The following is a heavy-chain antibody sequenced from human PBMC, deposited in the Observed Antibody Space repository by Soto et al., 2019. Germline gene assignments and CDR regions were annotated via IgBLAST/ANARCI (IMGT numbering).Heavy chain of an antibody. CDR2: INHSGST. J-gene: IGHJ6*03. CDR3: ARGERLYCSGGSCYPPYSYYYMDV. CDR1: GGSFSGYY. V-gene: IGHV4-34*01. Sequence: SETLSLTCAVYGGSFSGYYWSWIRQPPGKGLEWIGEINHSGSTNYNPSLKSRVTISVDTSKNQFSLKLSSVTAADTAVYYCARGERLYCSGGSCYPPYSYYYMDVWGKGTTVTVSS. D-gene: IGHD2-15*01.